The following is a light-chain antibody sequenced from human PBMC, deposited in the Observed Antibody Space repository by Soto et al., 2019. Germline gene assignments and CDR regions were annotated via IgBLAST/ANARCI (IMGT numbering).Light chain of an antibody. CDR1: SSNVGINA. V-gene: IGLV1-44*01. CDR2: TDY. J-gene: IGLJ2*01. CDR3: AAWDDSLGGLV. Sequence: QSVLTQPPSTSGIPGQRVTISCSGSSSNVGINAVHWYQQFPGTAPRLLIYTDYQRPSGVPGRFSGSKSGTSASLAISGLQSEDEADYYCAAWDDSLGGLVFGGGTKLTVL.